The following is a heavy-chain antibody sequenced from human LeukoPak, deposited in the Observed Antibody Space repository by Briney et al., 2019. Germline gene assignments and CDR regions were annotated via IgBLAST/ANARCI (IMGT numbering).Heavy chain of an antibody. D-gene: IGHD5-24*01. V-gene: IGHV1-8*02. CDR2: MNPNSGNT. CDR1: GYTFKNYD. Sequence: ASVKVSCKASGYTFKNYDINWVGHATGQGVEWMGWMNPNSGNTGFAQKFQDRVSMTRDTSINTAYMELTSLRSGDTSVYYCARATPGGLHGYSFDYWGQGTVVTVYS. J-gene: IGHJ4*02. CDR3: ARATPGGLHGYSFDY.